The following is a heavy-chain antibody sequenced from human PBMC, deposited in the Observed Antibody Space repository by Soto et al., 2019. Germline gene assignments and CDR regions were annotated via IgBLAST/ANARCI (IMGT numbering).Heavy chain of an antibody. CDR3: ARVVGALGHWFDP. CDR1: GYTFTSYG. D-gene: IGHD2-15*01. Sequence: QVQLVQSGAEVKKHGASVKVSCKASGYTFTSYGLSWVRQAPGQGLEWMGRISAYNYNTNYAQKLQGRVNMTTDTSKSTAYMELRSLRSDDTAVYYCARVVGALGHWFDPWGQGTLVTVSS. J-gene: IGHJ5*02. V-gene: IGHV1-18*01. CDR2: ISAYNYNT.